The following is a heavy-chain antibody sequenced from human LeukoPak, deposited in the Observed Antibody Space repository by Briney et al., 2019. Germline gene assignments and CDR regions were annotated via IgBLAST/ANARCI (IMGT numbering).Heavy chain of an antibody. J-gene: IGHJ4*02. Sequence: GGSLRLSCAATGFTFSNYAMHWVRQAPGKGLEWVAVISYDGSNKNYADSVKGRVTISRDNSRSTLYLQMNSLRPEDTAIYYCAREGYYGSGSPPSLDYWGQGTLVTVSS. D-gene: IGHD3-10*01. CDR2: ISYDGSNK. CDR3: AREGYYGSGSPPSLDY. V-gene: IGHV3-30-3*01. CDR1: GFTFSNYA.